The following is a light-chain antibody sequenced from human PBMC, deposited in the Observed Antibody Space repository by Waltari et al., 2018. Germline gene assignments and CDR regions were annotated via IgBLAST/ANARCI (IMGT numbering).Light chain of an antibody. J-gene: IGKJ1*01. Sequence: DVVMTQSPLSLLVTLGQPASISCRYRQSLLHSDGNTYLSWFQQRPGQSPRRLMYKVSTRDSGVPDRVSGSGSGTDFTLKSSRVEAEDVWVYFCMQRTHWTPWTFGQGTKVEIQ. V-gene: IGKV2-30*02. CDR2: KVS. CDR3: MQRTHWTPWT. CDR1: QSLLHSDGNTY.